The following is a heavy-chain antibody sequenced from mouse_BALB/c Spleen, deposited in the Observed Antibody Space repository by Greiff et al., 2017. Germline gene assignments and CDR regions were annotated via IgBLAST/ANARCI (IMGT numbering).Heavy chain of an antibody. CDR3: ASGAYEKGAWFAY. V-gene: IGHV5-6-5*01. CDR1: GFTFSSYA. J-gene: IGHJ3*01. CDR2: ISSGGST. D-gene: IGHD2-12*01. Sequence: EVKLMESGGGLVKPGGSLKLSCAASGFTFSSYAMSWVRQTPEKRLEWVASISSGGSTYYPDRVKGRFTISRDNARNILYLQMSSLRSEDTAMYYCASGAYEKGAWFAYWGQGTLVTVSA.